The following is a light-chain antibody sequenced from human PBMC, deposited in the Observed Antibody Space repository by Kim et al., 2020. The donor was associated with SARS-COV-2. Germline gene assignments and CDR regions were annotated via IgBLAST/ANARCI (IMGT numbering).Light chain of an antibody. Sequence: SSELTQDPAVSVALGQTVRITCRRDSLRSYYASWYQQKPGQAPVLIIYGKNNRPSGIPDRFSGSSSGNTASLTITGAQAEDEADYYCNSRDSSGNHLVFGSGTKLTVL. CDR1: SLRSYY. J-gene: IGLJ1*01. V-gene: IGLV3-19*01. CDR3: NSRDSSGNHLV. CDR2: GKN.